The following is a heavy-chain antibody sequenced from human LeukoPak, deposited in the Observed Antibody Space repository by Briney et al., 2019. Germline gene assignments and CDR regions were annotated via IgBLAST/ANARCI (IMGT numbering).Heavy chain of an antibody. CDR2: MYHSGST. D-gene: IGHD6-19*01. CDR3: AVQWLVEDAFDI. J-gene: IGHJ3*02. Sequence: PSETLSLTCTVSGGSISSSRYYWGWIRQPPGKGLEWTANMYHSGSTYYNPSLKSRVTISGDTSKNQFFLRLNSVTAADTAVYYCAVQWLVEDAFDIWGQGTMVTVS. V-gene: IGHV4-39*01. CDR1: GGSISSSRYY.